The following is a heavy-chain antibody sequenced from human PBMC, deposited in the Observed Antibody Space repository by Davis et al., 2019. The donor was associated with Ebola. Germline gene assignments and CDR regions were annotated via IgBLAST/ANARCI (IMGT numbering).Heavy chain of an antibody. J-gene: IGHJ6*02. Sequence: KVSCKGSGYSFISYWISWVRQMPGKGLEWMGRIDPSDSYTNYSPSFQGHVTISADKSISTACLQWSSLKASDTAMYYCATTSRGIVVVPAAKYYYYGMDVWGQGTTVTVSS. CDR1: GYSFISYW. D-gene: IGHD2-2*01. CDR3: ATTSRGIVVVPAAKYYYYGMDV. V-gene: IGHV5-10-1*01. CDR2: IDPSDSYT.